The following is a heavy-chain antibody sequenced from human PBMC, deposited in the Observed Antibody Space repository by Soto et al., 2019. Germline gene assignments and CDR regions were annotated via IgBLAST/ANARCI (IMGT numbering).Heavy chain of an antibody. CDR2: IYSGGST. V-gene: IGHV3-66*01. D-gene: IGHD3-22*01. CDR3: GREPPPPNYYDSRGYPPLLFNT. J-gene: IGHJ4*02. Sequence: GKGLEWVSVIYSGGSTYYADSVKGRFTISRDNSKNTLYLQMNGLRAEDTAVYYCGREPPPPNYYDSRGYPPLLFNTGAQG.